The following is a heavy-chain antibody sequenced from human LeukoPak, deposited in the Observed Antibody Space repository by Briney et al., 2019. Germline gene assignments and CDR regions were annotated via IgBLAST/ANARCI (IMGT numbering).Heavy chain of an antibody. V-gene: IGHV4-59*08. J-gene: IGHJ3*02. D-gene: IGHD1-26*01. CDR3: ARLYGGSYYTAFDI. CDR2: IYHSGSP. Sequence: SETLSLTCTVSGASTSSYFWSWIRQPPGKGLEWIGYIYHSGSPNYNPSLKSRVTISLDTSKNRFSLNLTSVTAADTAVYYCARLYGGSYYTAFDIWGQGTMGTVSS. CDR1: GASTSSYF.